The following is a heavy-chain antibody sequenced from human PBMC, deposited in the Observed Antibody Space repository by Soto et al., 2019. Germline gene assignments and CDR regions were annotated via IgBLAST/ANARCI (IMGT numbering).Heavy chain of an antibody. CDR1: GFTFSDYA. J-gene: IGHJ4*02. CDR3: AKGGRQWLVTSAFNY. D-gene: IGHD6-19*01. CDR2: VSHDGRNT. V-gene: IGHV3-30*18. Sequence: VQLVESGGGVVQPGRSLRLSCAASGFTFSDYAMHWVRQAPGKGLEWVAVVSHDGRNTHYAASVKGRFTIAGDSSKNTVSLAMTSLRDEDTAVYYCAKGGRQWLVTSAFNYWGQGALVTVSS.